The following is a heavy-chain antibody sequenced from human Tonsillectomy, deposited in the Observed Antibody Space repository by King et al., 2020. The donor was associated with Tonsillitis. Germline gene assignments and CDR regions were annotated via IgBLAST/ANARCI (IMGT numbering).Heavy chain of an antibody. CDR3: ARSFVGAAGPGPFDN. J-gene: IGHJ3*02. CDR2: IKIIGSDV. V-gene: IGHV3-21*01. D-gene: IGHD6-13*01. Sequence: VQLVESGGGLVTPGGSLRLSCAASGFTFSDYFMNWVRRAPGRGLEWVASIKIIGSDVNYADSVKGRFTVSRDNAKNSLFLQMNSLRADDTAVYYCARSFVGAAGPGPFDNWGQGTLVTVSS. CDR1: GFTFSDYF.